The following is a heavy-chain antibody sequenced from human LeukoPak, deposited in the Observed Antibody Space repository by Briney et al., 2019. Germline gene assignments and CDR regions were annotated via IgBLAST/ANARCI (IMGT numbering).Heavy chain of an antibody. CDR2: ILGSGGST. V-gene: IGHV3-23*01. D-gene: IGHD3-9*01. J-gene: IGHJ4*02. Sequence: GASLRLSCAASGFTFSNYAMSWVRQAPGKGLEWVSAILGSGGSTYYADSVKGRFTVSRDNSKSTLYLQMNSLRAEDTALYYCAKWGDYEVLMGYYVPDYWGQGTLVTVS. CDR3: AKWGDYEVLMGYYVPDY. CDR1: GFTFSNYA.